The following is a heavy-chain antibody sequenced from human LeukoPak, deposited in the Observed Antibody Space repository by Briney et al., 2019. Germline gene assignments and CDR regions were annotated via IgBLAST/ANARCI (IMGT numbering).Heavy chain of an antibody. D-gene: IGHD6-6*01. J-gene: IGHJ3*02. CDR2: IYPGDSDT. Sequence: GESLKISCKGSGYSFSTYWIGWVRQMPGKGLEWMGIIYPGDSDTRYSPSFQGQVTISADKSISTAYLQWSSLKASDTAMYYCARQDEYPRGGHAFDIWGQGTMVTVSS. CDR1: GYSFSTYW. V-gene: IGHV5-51*01. CDR3: ARQDEYPRGGHAFDI.